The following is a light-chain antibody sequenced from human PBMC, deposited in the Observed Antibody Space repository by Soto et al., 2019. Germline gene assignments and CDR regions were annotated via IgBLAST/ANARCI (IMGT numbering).Light chain of an antibody. Sequence: ELVMTQSPATLSVSPGERATLSCKASQSVRNNLVWYLQKPGQAPRPIIYDATTRATGIPVRFSGSGSGTEFTLTISSLQSEDVGVYYCQQYDNWPPKTFGGGTKVDI. V-gene: IGKV3-15*01. CDR3: QQYDNWPPKT. J-gene: IGKJ4*01. CDR1: QSVRNN. CDR2: DAT.